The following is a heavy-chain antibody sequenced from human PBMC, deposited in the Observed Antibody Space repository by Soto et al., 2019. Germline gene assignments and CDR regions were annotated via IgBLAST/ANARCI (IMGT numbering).Heavy chain of an antibody. CDR2: IYYSGST. CDR1: GGSISSYY. Sequence: SETLSFTCTVSGGSISSYYWSWIRQPPGKGLEWIGYIYYSGSTNYNPSLKSRVTISVDTSKNQFSLKLSSVTAADTAVYYCASAYCSSTSCYRGWYFDLWGRGTLVTVSS. J-gene: IGHJ2*01. D-gene: IGHD2-2*02. CDR3: ASAYCSSTSCYRGWYFDL. V-gene: IGHV4-59*01.